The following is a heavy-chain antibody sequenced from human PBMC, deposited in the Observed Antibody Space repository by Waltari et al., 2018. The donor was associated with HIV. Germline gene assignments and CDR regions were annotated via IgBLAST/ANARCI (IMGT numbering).Heavy chain of an antibody. CDR2: SSGTGGTG. D-gene: IGHD3-22*01. CDR1: GFSFSSYA. V-gene: IGHV3-23*01. CDR3: AKVYYYDSSTYFLKVPHYDY. J-gene: IGHJ4*02. Sequence: VHLLESGGGLVQPGGSLRLSCAASGFSFSSYALSWVRQAPGKGLEWVSASSGTGGTGYYADSVRVRFTISRDNAKNTLFLQMDSLRADDTAVYYCAKVYYYDSSTYFLKVPHYDYWGQGTLVTVSS.